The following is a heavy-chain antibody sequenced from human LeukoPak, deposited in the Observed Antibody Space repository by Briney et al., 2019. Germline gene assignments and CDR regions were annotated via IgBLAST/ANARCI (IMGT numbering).Heavy chain of an antibody. CDR2: ISGSGGST. Sequence: GGSLRLSCAASGVTFSSYAMSGVRKTPGKGLEWVSAISGSGGSTYYADSVKGRFTISRDNSKNTLYLQMNSLRAEDTAVYYCAKQYSSSSEDYWGQGTLVTVSS. D-gene: IGHD6-6*01. CDR1: GVTFSSYA. V-gene: IGHV3-23*01. J-gene: IGHJ4*02. CDR3: AKQYSSSSEDY.